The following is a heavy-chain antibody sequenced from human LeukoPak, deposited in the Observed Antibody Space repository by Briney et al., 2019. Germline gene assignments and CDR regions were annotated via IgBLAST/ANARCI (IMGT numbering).Heavy chain of an antibody. CDR1: GYTFTGYY. D-gene: IGHD3-10*01. CDR3: ATSGSSRSAFDI. J-gene: IGHJ3*02. CDR2: ITPNNGVS. Sequence: ASVKVSCKASGYTFTGYYLHWVRQAPGHGLEWMGWITPNNGVSYYAQSFQGRVTMTSATSISTAYVELRSLRSDDTAVYYCATSGSSRSAFDIWGQGTTVTVSS. V-gene: IGHV1-2*02.